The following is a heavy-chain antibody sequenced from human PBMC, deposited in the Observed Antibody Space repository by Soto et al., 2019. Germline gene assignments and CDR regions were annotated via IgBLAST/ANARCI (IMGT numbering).Heavy chain of an antibody. CDR1: GYTFTRYG. J-gene: IGHJ6*02. Sequence: QVQLVQSGAEVKNPGASVKVSCKASGYTFTRYGIGWARQAPGQGLEWMGWINTYNGNTNYAQNVQGRVTLTTDTSTSTAYMELRSLRSYDTATYYCAMVDVYVTPSPQDVWGQGTTLIVSS. CDR3: AMVDVYVTPSPQDV. CDR2: INTYNGNT. V-gene: IGHV1-18*01. D-gene: IGHD3-16*01.